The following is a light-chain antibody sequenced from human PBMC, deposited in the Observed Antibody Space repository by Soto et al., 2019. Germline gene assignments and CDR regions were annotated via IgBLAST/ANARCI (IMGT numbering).Light chain of an antibody. CDR3: QQYNHYSWT. CDR1: QSISSW. CDR2: KAS. J-gene: IGKJ1*01. V-gene: IGKV1-5*03. Sequence: DTQMTQSPSTLSASVGDRVTITCRASQSISSWLAWYQQKPGKAPKLLIYKASSLESGVPARFSGSGSGTEFTLTIRSLQPDDFATKYCQQYNHYSWTFGQGTKVQI.